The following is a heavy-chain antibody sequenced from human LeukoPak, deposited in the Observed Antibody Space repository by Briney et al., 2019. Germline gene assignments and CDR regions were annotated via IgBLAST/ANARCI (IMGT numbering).Heavy chain of an antibody. D-gene: IGHD1-1*01. CDR2: ISGSGGST. V-gene: IGHV3-23*01. J-gene: IGHJ4*02. CDR3: AKVEGASKASVY. Sequence: GGSLRLSCAGSGFTFSSYAMSWVRQAPGKGLEWVSSISGSGGSTYYADSVKGRFTISRDNSKNTLYLQMYSLRAEDTAVYYCAKVEGASKASVYWGQGALVTVSS. CDR1: GFTFSSYA.